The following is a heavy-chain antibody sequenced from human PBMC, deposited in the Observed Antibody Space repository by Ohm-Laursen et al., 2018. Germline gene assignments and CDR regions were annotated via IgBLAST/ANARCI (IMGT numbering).Heavy chain of an antibody. Sequence: SLRLSCSASGFTVSSNYMSWVRQAPGKGLEWVSLIYSDGSTYYADSVKGRFTISRDNYKNTLYLQMNSLRAEDTAVYYCARAQLWQPDSWGQGTLVTVSS. CDR2: IYSDGST. CDR1: GFTVSSNY. V-gene: IGHV3-66*01. J-gene: IGHJ4*02. D-gene: IGHD5-18*01. CDR3: ARAQLWQPDS.